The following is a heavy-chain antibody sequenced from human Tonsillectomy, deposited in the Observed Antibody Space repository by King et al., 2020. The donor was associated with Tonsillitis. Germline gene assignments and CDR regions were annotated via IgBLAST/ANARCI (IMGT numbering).Heavy chain of an antibody. CDR1: GGSISSGDYY. J-gene: IGHJ4*02. Sequence: QLQESGPGLVKPSQTLSLTCTVSGGSISSGDYYWSLIRQPPGKGLEWIGYIFYSGNTYYNPSLKSRVTMSADTSKNQFSLNVSSVTAADTALYYCAGGRSLYSYVQFDYWGLGALVTVSS. D-gene: IGHD5-18*01. CDR3: AGGRSLYSYVQFDY. V-gene: IGHV4-30-4*01. CDR2: IFYSGNT.